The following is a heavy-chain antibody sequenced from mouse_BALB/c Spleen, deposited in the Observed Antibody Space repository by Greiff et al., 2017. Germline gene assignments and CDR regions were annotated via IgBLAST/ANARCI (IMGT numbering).Heavy chain of an antibody. CDR3: AREDGYYVFGY. Sequence: EVMLVESGGGLVQPGGSRKLSCAASGFTFSDYGMAWVRQAPGKGPEWVAFISNLAYSIYYADTVTGRFTISRENAKNTLYLAMSSLRSEDTAMYYCAREDGYYVFGYWGQGTTLTVAS. V-gene: IGHV5-15*02. CDR1: GFTFSDYG. CDR2: ISNLAYSI. J-gene: IGHJ2*01. D-gene: IGHD2-3*01.